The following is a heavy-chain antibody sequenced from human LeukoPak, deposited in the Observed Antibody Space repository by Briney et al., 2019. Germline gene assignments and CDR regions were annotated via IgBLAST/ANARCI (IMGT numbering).Heavy chain of an antibody. CDR1: GFSLSTSGVG. V-gene: IGHV2-5*02. J-gene: IGHJ4*02. CDR2: IYWDDDK. Sequence: SGPTLVKPTQTLTLTCTFSGFSLSTSGVGVGWIRQPPGKALEWLALIYWDDDKRYSPSLKSRLTITKDTSKNQVVLTMTNMDPVDTATYYCAKIVVVVAATPTSGGWTYYFDYWGQGTLVTVSS. D-gene: IGHD2-15*01. CDR3: AKIVVVVAATPTSGGWTYYFDY.